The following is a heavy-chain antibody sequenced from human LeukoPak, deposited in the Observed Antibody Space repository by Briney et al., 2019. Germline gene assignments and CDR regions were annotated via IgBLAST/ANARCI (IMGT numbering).Heavy chain of an antibody. Sequence: PGGSLRLSCVASGFTFSSRDWMTWVRQAPGKGLEWVANIKQDGSEKNYVDSVKGRFTISRDNAENFLYLQMNSLRAEDTALYYCAREGGSYEDYYYYMDVWGKGTTVTVSS. CDR3: AREGGSYEDYYYYMDV. J-gene: IGHJ6*03. CDR1: GFTFSSRDW. V-gene: IGHV3-7*03. CDR2: IKQDGSEK. D-gene: IGHD1-26*01.